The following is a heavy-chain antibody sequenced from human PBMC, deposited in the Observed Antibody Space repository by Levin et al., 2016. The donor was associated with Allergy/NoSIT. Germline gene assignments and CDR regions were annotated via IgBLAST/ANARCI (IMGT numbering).Heavy chain of an antibody. V-gene: IGHV4-61*01. D-gene: IGHD2-8*01. CDR1: GGSVSSGSYY. J-gene: IGHJ6*03. Sequence: GSLRLSCTVSGGSVSSGSYYWSWIRQPREGTGVDGLYLSQWKHHQLQPSLKSRVTISVDTSKNQFSLRLRSVTAADTAIYYCARVKTNGFYYNYMDVWGKGTTVTVSS. CDR2: LSQWKH. CDR3: ARVKTNGFYYNYMDV.